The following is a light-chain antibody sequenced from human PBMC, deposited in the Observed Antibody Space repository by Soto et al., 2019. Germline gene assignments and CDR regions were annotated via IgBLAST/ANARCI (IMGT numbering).Light chain of an antibody. CDR1: QSVSSNY. V-gene: IGKV3-20*01. Sequence: EIVLTQSPGTLSLSPGERATLSCRASQSVSSNYLAWYQQKPGQAPRLLIYGASSRATGIPDRFSGRGSGTDFTLTISRLEPEDFALYYCQQYGSSPPLTFGGGTKVDI. CDR2: GAS. J-gene: IGKJ4*01. CDR3: QQYGSSPPLT.